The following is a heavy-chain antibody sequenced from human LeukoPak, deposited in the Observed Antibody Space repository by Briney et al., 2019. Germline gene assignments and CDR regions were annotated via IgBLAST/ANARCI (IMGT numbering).Heavy chain of an antibody. CDR1: GFPISTNG. J-gene: IGHJ6*03. Sequence: SGGSLRLSCAASGFPISTNGMSWVRQAPGKGLEWVSGIVGGDGGTYYADSAKGRFIISRDNSKNTLYVQMNSLRAEDTAVYYCARGAVYYMDIWGKGTTVTISS. V-gene: IGHV3-23*01. CDR3: ARGAVYYMDI. D-gene: IGHD6-19*01. CDR2: IVGGDGGT.